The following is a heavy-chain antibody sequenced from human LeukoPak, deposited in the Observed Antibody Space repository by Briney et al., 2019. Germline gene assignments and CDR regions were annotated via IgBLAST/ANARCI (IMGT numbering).Heavy chain of an antibody. Sequence: ASVKVSCKASGYSFTSNVISWVRQAPGQGLEWMGWINPNSGGTNYAQKFQGRVTMTRDTSISTAYMELSRLRSDDTAVYYCARSAAAGPWFDPWGQGTLATVSS. J-gene: IGHJ5*02. CDR3: ARSAAAGPWFDP. CDR1: GYSFTSNV. V-gene: IGHV1-2*02. D-gene: IGHD6-13*01. CDR2: INPNSGGT.